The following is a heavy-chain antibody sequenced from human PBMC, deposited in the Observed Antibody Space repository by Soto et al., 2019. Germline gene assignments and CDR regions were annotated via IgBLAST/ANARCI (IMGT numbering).Heavy chain of an antibody. CDR2: FDPEDGET. Sequence: ASVKVSCKVSGYTLTELSMYWVRQAPGKGLEWMGGFDPEDGETIYAQKFQGRVTMTEDTSTDTAYMELSSLRSEDTAVYYCATQRNCGGDCYWGGYFDYWGQGTLVTVSS. CDR3: ATQRNCGGDCYWGGYFDY. J-gene: IGHJ4*02. CDR1: GYTLTELS. V-gene: IGHV1-24*01. D-gene: IGHD2-21*02.